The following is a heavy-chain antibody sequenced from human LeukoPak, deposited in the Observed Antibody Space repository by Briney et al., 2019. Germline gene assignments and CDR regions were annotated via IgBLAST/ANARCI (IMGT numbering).Heavy chain of an antibody. Sequence: ASVKVSCKASGYTFTSYYMHWVRQAPGQGLEWMGIINPSGGSTSYAQKFQGRVTMTRDTSTSTVYMELSSLRSEDTAVYYCAFGGLGYCSSTSCPKGAFDIWGQGTMVTVSS. D-gene: IGHD2-2*01. CDR2: INPSGGST. CDR3: AFGGLGYCSSTSCPKGAFDI. J-gene: IGHJ3*02. V-gene: IGHV1-46*01. CDR1: GYTFTSYY.